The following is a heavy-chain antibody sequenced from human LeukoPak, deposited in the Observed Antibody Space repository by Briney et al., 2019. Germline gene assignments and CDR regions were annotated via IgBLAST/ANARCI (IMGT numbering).Heavy chain of an antibody. CDR3: ARDWCGGGSCYYFDH. CDR1: GFTFTDYG. Sequence: PGGSLRLSCAASGFTFTDYGMHWVRQPPGKGREWVALIWYDGSGKYYADSVKGRFTISRDNSKNTLYLQMNSLRAEDTAVYYCARDWCGGGSCYYFDHWGQGTLVTVSS. CDR2: IWYDGSGK. D-gene: IGHD2-15*01. J-gene: IGHJ4*02. V-gene: IGHV3-33*01.